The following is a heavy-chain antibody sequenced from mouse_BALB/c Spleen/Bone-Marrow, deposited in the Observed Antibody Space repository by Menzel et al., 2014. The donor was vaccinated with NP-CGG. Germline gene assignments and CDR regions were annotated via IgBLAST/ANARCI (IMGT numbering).Heavy chain of an antibody. CDR2: IRNKANGYTT. CDR1: GFTFTDYY. V-gene: IGHV7-3*02. J-gene: IGHJ4*01. Sequence: EVNVVESGGGLVQPGGSLRLSCAPSGFTFTDYYMSWARQPPGKALEWLGFIRNKANGYTTEYSASVKGRFTISRDNSQSILYLQMNTLRAEDSATYYCARDDYYAMDYWGQGTSVTVSS. CDR3: ARDDYYAMDY.